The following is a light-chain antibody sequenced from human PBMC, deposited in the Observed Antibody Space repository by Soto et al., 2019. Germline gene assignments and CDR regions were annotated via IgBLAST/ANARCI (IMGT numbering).Light chain of an antibody. CDR1: QTITTD. CDR2: DAS. Sequence: EIALTQSPATLSLSPGERATLSCRASQTITTDLAWYQQKPGQTPRLLIYDASNRATGIPARFSGSGSGTDFTLTISSLEPEDFVVYYCQQRHSWPRTFGQGTKVEIK. J-gene: IGKJ1*01. CDR3: QQRHSWPRT. V-gene: IGKV3-11*01.